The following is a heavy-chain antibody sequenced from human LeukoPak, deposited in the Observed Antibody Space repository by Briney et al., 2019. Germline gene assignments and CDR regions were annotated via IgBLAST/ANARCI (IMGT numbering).Heavy chain of an antibody. CDR1: GGSVSSGSYY. V-gene: IGHV4-61*01. J-gene: IGHJ3*02. CDR3: ASQSNSNYYDSSGYYYDAFDI. CDR2: IYYSGST. D-gene: IGHD3-22*01. Sequence: SETLSLTCTVSGGSVSSGSYYWSWIRQPPGTGLEWIGYIYYSGSTNYNPSLKSRVTISVDTSKNQFSLKLSSVTAADTAVYYCASQSNSNYYDSSGYYYDAFDIWGQGTMVTVSS.